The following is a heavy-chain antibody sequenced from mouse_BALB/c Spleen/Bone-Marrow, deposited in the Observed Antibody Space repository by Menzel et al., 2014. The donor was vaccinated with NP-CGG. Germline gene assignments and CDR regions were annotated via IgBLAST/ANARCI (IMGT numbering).Heavy chain of an antibody. D-gene: IGHD3-3*01. J-gene: IGHJ4*01. CDR2: ISSGSSTI. Sequence: EVQRVESGGGLVQPGGSRKLSCAASGITFRNFGMHWVRQAPEKGLEWVAYISSGSSTIYYADTLKGRFTISRDNPKNTLFLQMTSLRSEDTAMYYCARIGRGRGYAMDYWGQGTSVTVSS. CDR1: GITFRNFG. V-gene: IGHV5-17*02. CDR3: ARIGRGRGYAMDY.